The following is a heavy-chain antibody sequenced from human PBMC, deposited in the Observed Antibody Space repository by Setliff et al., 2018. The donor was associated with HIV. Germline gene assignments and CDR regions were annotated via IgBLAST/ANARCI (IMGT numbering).Heavy chain of an antibody. J-gene: IGHJ4*02. D-gene: IGHD6-19*01. V-gene: IGHV4-59*12. CDR2: VFYTGFA. CDR3: ARFLTYSSGLDY. Sequence: SETLSLTCTVSGDSIRGYYWSWIRQPPGKGLEWMGYVFYTGFAAYNPSLQSRLTISVDTSKSQFSLRLSSVAAADTAVYYCARFLTYSSGLDYWGQGTLVTVSS. CDR1: GDSIRGYY.